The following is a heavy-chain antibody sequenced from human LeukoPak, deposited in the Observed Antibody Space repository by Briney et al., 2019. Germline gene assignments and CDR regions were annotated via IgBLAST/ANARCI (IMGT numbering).Heavy chain of an antibody. V-gene: IGHV4-59*01. CDR1: GGSIRGYY. CDR3: ARFTSGFDHFFGY. CDR2: IYYNGSI. D-gene: IGHD5-12*01. Sequence: PSETLSLTCTVSGGSIRGYYWTWLRQPPGKGLEWIGYIYYNGSINYNPSLKSRVAISLDTSKRQFSLMLTSVTAADTAIYYCARFTSGFDHFFGYWGQGTLVTVSS. J-gene: IGHJ4*02.